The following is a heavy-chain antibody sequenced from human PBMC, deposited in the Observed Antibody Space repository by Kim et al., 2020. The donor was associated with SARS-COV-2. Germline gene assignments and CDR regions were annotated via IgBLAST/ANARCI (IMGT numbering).Heavy chain of an antibody. CDR3: ARTLYSSGMNVHFDH. CDR2: INRDGSST. CDR1: GFTFSTYW. D-gene: IGHD6-19*01. V-gene: IGHV3-74*01. Sequence: GGSLRLSCAASGFTFSTYWMHWVRQAPGKGLVWVSRINRDGSSTNYADSVKGRFTISRDSAKNTVYLQMNSLRAEDTAVYFCARTLYSSGMNVHFDHWGQGTLVTVSS. J-gene: IGHJ4*02.